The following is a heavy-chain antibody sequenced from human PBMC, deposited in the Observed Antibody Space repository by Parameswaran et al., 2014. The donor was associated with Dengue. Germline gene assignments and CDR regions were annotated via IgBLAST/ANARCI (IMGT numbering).Heavy chain of an antibody. Sequence: WVRQAPGQGLEWMGIINPSGGKTTHAQKFQGRVTMARDTSTSTVYMELSSLRSEDTAVYYCARIDFYYYYGMDLWGQGTTVTVSS. CDR3: ARIDFYYYYGMDL. CDR2: INPSGGKT. V-gene: IGHV1-46*01. J-gene: IGHJ6*02. D-gene: IGHD2/OR15-2a*01.